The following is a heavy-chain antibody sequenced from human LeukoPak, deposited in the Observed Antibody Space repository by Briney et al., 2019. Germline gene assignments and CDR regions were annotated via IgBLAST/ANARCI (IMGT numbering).Heavy chain of an antibody. J-gene: IGHJ6*03. CDR1: GGSISSSNW. V-gene: IGHV4-4*02. CDR3: ARGRQQPRGYSYGVSYYYYYMDV. D-gene: IGHD5-18*01. CDR2: IYHRGNT. Sequence: PSETLSLTCAVSGGSISSSNWWNWVRQTPGKGLEWIGEIYHRGNTHYNPSLKSRVTISVDTSKNQFSLKLSSVTAADTAVYYCARGRQQPRGYSYGVSYYYYYMDVWGKGTTVTVSS.